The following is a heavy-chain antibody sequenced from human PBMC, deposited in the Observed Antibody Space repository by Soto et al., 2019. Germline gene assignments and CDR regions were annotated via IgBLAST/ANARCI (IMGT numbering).Heavy chain of an antibody. CDR1: GGSISSYY. Sequence: SETLSLTCTVSGGSISSYYWSWIRQPPGKGLEWIGYIYYSGSTNYNPSLKSRVTISVDTSKNQFSLKLSSVTAADTAVYYCARRRRVPYQLPAFNYYYMDVWGKGTTVTLS. V-gene: IGHV4-59*08. CDR2: IYYSGST. D-gene: IGHD2-2*01. J-gene: IGHJ6*03. CDR3: ARRRRVPYQLPAFNYYYMDV.